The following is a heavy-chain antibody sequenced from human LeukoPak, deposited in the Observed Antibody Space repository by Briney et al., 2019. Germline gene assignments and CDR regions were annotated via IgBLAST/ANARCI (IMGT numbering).Heavy chain of an antibody. CDR3: ARDSHYYDSSGRRGWFDP. CDR2: IIPIFGTA. J-gene: IGHJ5*02. D-gene: IGHD3-22*01. V-gene: IGHV1-69*05. Sequence: GASVKVSCKASGGTFSSYAISWVRQAPGQGLEWVGGIIPIFGTANYAQKFQGRVTITRDESTSTAYMELSSLRSEDTAVYYCARDSHYYDSSGRRGWFDPWGQGTLVTVSS. CDR1: GGTFSSYA.